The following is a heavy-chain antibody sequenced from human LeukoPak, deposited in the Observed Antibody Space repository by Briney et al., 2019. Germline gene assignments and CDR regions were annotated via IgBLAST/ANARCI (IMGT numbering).Heavy chain of an antibody. CDR2: ISSSSSYI. D-gene: IGHD3-22*01. CDR1: GFTFSSYS. J-gene: IGHJ4*02. CDR3: ARESGNYYDSSGYWPLDY. Sequence: GGSLRLSCAASGFTFSSYSMNWVRQAPGKGLEWVSSISSSSSYIYYADSVKGRFTISRDNAKNSLYLQMNSLRAEDTAVYYCARESGNYYDSSGYWPLDYWGQGTLVTVSS. V-gene: IGHV3-21*01.